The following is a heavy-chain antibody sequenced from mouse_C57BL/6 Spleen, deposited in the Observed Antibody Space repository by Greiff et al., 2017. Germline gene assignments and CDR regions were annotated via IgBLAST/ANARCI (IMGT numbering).Heavy chain of an antibody. D-gene: IGHD1-1*01. Sequence: EVKLEESGGGLVQPGGSLSLSCAASGFTFTDYYMSWVRQPPGKALEWLGFIRNKANGYTTEYSASVKGRFTISRDNSQSFLYLQMNALRAEDSATYYCARVYGSSYGYFDVWGTGTTVTVSS. V-gene: IGHV7-3*01. CDR3: ARVYGSSYGYFDV. J-gene: IGHJ1*03. CDR1: GFTFTDYY. CDR2: IRNKANGYTT.